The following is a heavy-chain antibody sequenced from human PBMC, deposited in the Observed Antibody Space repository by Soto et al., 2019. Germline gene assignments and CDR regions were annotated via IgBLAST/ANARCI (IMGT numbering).Heavy chain of an antibody. J-gene: IGHJ4*02. V-gene: IGHV4-30-4*01. CDR1: GGSISSGDYY. Sequence: LSLTCTVSGGSISSGDYYWSWIRQPPGKGLEWIGYIYYSGSTYYNPSLKSRVTISVDTSKNQFSLKLSSVTAADTAVYYCASSGYYYYYFDYWGQGTLVTVSS. D-gene: IGHD3-22*01. CDR2: IYYSGST. CDR3: ASSGYYYYYFDY.